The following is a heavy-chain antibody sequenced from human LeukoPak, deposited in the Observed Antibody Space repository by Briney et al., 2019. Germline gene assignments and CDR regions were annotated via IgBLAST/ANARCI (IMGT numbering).Heavy chain of an antibody. D-gene: IGHD4-11*01. CDR1: GYTFTSYG. Sequence: ASVKVSCKASGYTFTSYGISWVRQAPGQGLEWMGWISAYNGNTNYAQKLQGRVTITADKSTSTAYMELSSLRSEDTAVYYCARDRTDYSNLYYGMDVWGQGTTVTVSS. J-gene: IGHJ6*02. CDR3: ARDRTDYSNLYYGMDV. CDR2: ISAYNGNT. V-gene: IGHV1-18*04.